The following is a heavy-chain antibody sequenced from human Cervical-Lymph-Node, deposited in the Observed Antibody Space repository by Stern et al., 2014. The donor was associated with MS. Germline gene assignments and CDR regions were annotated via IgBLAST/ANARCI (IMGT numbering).Heavy chain of an antibody. D-gene: IGHD3-16*01. Sequence: QVQLVQSGAEMRKPGSSVRVSCKASGGIFSTSVISWLRQAPGQGVEWMGGISPMFGRANYAQRFQGSVTITADESTSTVYMGLTSLRSEDTAVYYCARERDNSYAFDSWGQGTLVTVSS. V-gene: IGHV1-69*01. CDR1: GGIFSTSV. CDR3: ARERDNSYAFDS. CDR2: ISPMFGRA. J-gene: IGHJ4*02.